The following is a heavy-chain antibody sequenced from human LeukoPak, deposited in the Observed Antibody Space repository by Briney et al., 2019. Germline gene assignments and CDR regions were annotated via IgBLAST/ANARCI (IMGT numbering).Heavy chain of an antibody. CDR2: INPNSGGT. Sequence: ASVKVSCKASGYTFTSYGISWVRQAPGQGLEWMGWINPNSGGTNYAQKFQGRVTMTRDTSISTAYMELSRLRSDDTAVYYCARADDWLIGYFDLWGRGTLVTVSS. CDR3: ARADDWLIGYFDL. D-gene: IGHD3-9*01. CDR1: GYTFTSYG. V-gene: IGHV1-2*02. J-gene: IGHJ2*01.